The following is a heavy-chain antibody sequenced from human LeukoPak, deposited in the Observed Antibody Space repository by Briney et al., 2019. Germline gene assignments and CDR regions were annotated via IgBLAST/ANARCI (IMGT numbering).Heavy chain of an antibody. J-gene: IGHJ4*02. CDR1: GASVSSRSHY. Sequence: SETLSLTCTVSGASVSSRSHYWSWIRQPPGKGLEWIGFIYYSGSTNYNPSLKSRVTISVDTSKNQFSLKLSSVTAADTAVYYCATRPPGKSYLPYFDYWGQGTLVTVSS. CDR3: ATRPPGKSYLPYFDY. D-gene: IGHD3-16*01. V-gene: IGHV4-61*01. CDR2: IYYSGST.